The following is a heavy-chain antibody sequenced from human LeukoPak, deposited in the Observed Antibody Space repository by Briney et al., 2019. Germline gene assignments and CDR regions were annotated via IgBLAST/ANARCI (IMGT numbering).Heavy chain of an antibody. J-gene: IGHJ4*02. CDR3: ARSTSSLSWDY. Sequence: GSLGLSCAASGFTFSDYYMSWIRQAPGKGLEWVSYISSSSSYTNYADSVKGRFTISRDNAKNSLYLQFHSLRAEDTAVYYCARSTSSLSWDYWGQGTLVIVSS. D-gene: IGHD2-2*01. CDR2: ISSSSSYT. V-gene: IGHV3-11*06. CDR1: GFTFSDYY.